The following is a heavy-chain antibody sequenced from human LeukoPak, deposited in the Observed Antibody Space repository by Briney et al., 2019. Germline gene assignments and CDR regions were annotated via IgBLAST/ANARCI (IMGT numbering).Heavy chain of an antibody. Sequence: QSGGSLRLSCATSGFKFDDYAMHWVRQAPGMGLEWISSITWNSGRLDYADSVKGRFTISRDGDKKSLYLQMNSLRPEDTAVYFCAKGAQQFNYFDYWGPGTLVTVSS. D-gene: IGHD4-11*01. J-gene: IGHJ4*02. CDR1: GFKFDDYA. CDR2: ITWNSGRL. CDR3: AKGAQQFNYFDY. V-gene: IGHV3-9*01.